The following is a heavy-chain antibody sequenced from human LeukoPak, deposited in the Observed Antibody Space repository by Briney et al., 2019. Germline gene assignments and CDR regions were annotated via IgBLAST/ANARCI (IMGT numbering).Heavy chain of an antibody. CDR1: GFTFSSYE. Sequence: GGSLRLSCAASGFTFSSYEMNWVRQAPGKGLEWVSYISSSGSTIYYADSVKGRFTTSRDNAKNSLYLQMNGLRAEDTAVYYCARELGYLWYWGQGTLVTVSS. J-gene: IGHJ4*02. D-gene: IGHD2-21*01. CDR3: ARELGYLWY. CDR2: ISSSGSTI. V-gene: IGHV3-48*03.